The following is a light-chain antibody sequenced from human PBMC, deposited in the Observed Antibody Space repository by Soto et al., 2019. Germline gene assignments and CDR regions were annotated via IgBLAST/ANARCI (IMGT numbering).Light chain of an antibody. CDR1: SNDVGAYNY. V-gene: IGLV2-11*01. CDR3: CSYAVRDTFFV. J-gene: IGLJ7*01. Sequence: QSALTQPRSVSGSPGQSVIISCTGTSNDVGAYNYVSWYQQHPGKAPKLVIYDVSERPSGVPARFSGSKSGNTASLTISGLQAEDEADYFCCSYAVRDTFFVFGIGTQLTVL. CDR2: DVS.